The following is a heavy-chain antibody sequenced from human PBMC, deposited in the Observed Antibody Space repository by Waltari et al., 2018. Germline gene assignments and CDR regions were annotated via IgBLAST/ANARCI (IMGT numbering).Heavy chain of an antibody. CDR2: IYSGGST. CDR3: AKDPSIAVAGTHVRNDGTFDY. Sequence: EVQLLESGGGLVQPGGSLRLSCAASGFTFSSYAMSWVRQAPGKGLEWVSGIYSGGSTYYADSVKGRFTISRDNSKNTLYLQMNSLRAEDTAVYYCAKDPSIAVAGTHVRNDGTFDYWGQGTLVTVSS. V-gene: IGHV3-23*03. CDR1: GFTFSSYA. J-gene: IGHJ4*02. D-gene: IGHD6-19*01.